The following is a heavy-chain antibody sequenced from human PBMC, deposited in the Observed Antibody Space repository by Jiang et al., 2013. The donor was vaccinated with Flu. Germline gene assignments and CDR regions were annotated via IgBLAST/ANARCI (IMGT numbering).Heavy chain of an antibody. V-gene: IGHV4-59*08. Sequence: GSGLVKPSETLSLTCTVSGGSISSYYWRWIRQPPGRGLEWIGDVYYSGSTNYNPSLKSRVTISVDTSKNQFSLKLSSVTAADTAVYYCARRGDDTRGFDAFDIWGQGT. CDR2: VYYSGST. J-gene: IGHJ3*02. D-gene: IGHD2-2*01. CDR1: GGSISSYY. CDR3: ARRGDDTRGFDAFDI.